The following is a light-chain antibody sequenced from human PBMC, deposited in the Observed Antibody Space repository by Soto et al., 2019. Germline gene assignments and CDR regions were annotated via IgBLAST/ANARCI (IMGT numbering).Light chain of an antibody. J-gene: IGKJ4*01. V-gene: IGKV1-5*01. Sequence: DNQMTQSPSILSASVGDRVTIHCRASQSIRSWLAWYQQKPGKAPKLLIYDAYSLESGVPSRFSGRRSGTEFTLTIAGLQPEDFATYYCQQYESYSPLTFGGGTKVDI. CDR2: DAY. CDR1: QSIRSW. CDR3: QQYESYSPLT.